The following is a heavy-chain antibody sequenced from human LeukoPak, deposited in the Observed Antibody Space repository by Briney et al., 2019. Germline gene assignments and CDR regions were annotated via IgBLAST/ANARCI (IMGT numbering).Heavy chain of an antibody. D-gene: IGHD2/OR15-2a*01. CDR2: ISSSGSTI. J-gene: IGHJ6*03. Sequence: GGSLRLSCAASGFTFSDYYMSWIRQAPGKGLEWVSYISSSGSTIYYADSVKGRFTISRDNAKNSLYLQMNSVRAEDTAVYYCARSDFRYYYYMDVWGKGTTVTISS. CDR3: ARSDFRYYYYMDV. V-gene: IGHV3-11*01. CDR1: GFTFSDYY.